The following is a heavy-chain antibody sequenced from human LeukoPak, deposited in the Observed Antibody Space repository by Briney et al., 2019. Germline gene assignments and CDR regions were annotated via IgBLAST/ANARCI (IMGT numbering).Heavy chain of an antibody. V-gene: IGHV3-11*06. D-gene: IGHD3-9*01. Sequence: PGGSLRLSCAASGFTFSDYYMSWIRQAPGKGLEWVSYISSSSSYINYADSVKGRFTISRDNAKNSLYLQMNSLRAEGTAVYYCARDRYILTGYYYFDYWGQGTLVTVSS. J-gene: IGHJ4*02. CDR3: ARDRYILTGYYYFDY. CDR1: GFTFSDYY. CDR2: ISSSSSYI.